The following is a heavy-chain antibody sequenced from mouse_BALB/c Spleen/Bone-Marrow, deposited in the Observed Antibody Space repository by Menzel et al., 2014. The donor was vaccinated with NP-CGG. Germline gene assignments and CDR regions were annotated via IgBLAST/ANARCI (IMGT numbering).Heavy chain of an antibody. CDR3: ARDIGRRLFDY. CDR2: IRNKANGYTT. D-gene: IGHD3-1*01. J-gene: IGHJ2*01. Sequence: EVKLQESGGGLVQPGGSLRLSCATSGFTFTDYYMSWVRQPPGKALEWLGFIRNKANGYTTEYSASVKGRFTISRDNSQSILYLQMNTLRAEDSATYYCARDIGRRLFDYWGQGTTLTVSS. CDR1: GFTFTDYY. V-gene: IGHV7-3*02.